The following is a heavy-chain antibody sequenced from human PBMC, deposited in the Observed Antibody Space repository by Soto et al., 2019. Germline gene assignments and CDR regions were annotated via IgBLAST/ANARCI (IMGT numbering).Heavy chain of an antibody. J-gene: IGHJ4*02. D-gene: IGHD2-21*01. CDR2: IWCDGSNK. V-gene: IGHV3-33*01. CDR3: ASVVVVIRGFDY. Sequence: QVQLVESGGGVVQPGRSLRLSCAASGFTFSNYGMHWVRQAPGKGLEWVASIWCDGSNKYYADSVKGRFTISRDNSKNALYLQMNSLRAEDRAVYYCASVVVVIRGFDYWGQGTLVTVSS. CDR1: GFTFSNYG.